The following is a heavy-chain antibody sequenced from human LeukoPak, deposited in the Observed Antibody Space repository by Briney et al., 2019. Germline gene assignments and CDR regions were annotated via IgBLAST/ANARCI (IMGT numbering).Heavy chain of an antibody. CDR3: ARVGEYYYYMDV. V-gene: IGHV4-34*01. J-gene: IGHJ6*03. D-gene: IGHD3-10*01. Sequence: SETLSLTCAVYGGSFSGYYWSWIRQPPGKGLEWIGEINHSGSTNYNPSLKSRVTISVDTSKDQFSLKLSSVTAADTAVYYCARVGEYYYYMDVWGKGTTVTISS. CDR1: GGSFSGYY. CDR2: INHSGST.